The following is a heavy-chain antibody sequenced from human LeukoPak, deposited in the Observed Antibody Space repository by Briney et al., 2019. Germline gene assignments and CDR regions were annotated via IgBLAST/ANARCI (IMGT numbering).Heavy chain of an antibody. CDR3: ASTDRIKDAFDI. CDR2: IYYSGST. CDR1: GGSISSYY. D-gene: IGHD1-14*01. V-gene: IGHV4-59*01. Sequence: PSETLSLTCTVSGGSISSYYWSWIRQPPGKGLEWIGYIYYSGSTNYNPSLKSRVTISVDTSKNQFSLKLSSVTAADTAVYYCASTDRIKDAFDIWGQGKMVTVSS. J-gene: IGHJ3*02.